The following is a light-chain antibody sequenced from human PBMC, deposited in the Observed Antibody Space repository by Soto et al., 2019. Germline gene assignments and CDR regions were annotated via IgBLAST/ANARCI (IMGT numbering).Light chain of an antibody. CDR2: QAS. Sequence: DIQMTQSPSTLSASVGDRVTITCRASQNINIWLAWYQQKPGKAPKLLIYQASTLESGVPSRFSGSGSGTEFTLTISSLQPDDFATYYCQQYNSDQWTFGQGTKVEIQ. J-gene: IGKJ1*01. V-gene: IGKV1-5*03. CDR3: QQYNSDQWT. CDR1: QNINIW.